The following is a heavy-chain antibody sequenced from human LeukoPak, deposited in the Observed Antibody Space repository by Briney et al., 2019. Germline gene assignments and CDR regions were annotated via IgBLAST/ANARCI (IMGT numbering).Heavy chain of an antibody. CDR3: AKDCENRNPYYYDSSGCLDY. J-gene: IGHJ4*02. CDR2: LLSVGSNR. V-gene: IGHV3-30*18. CDR1: ALTSTMLG. D-gene: IGHD3-22*01. Sequence: SRTPSRAASALTSTMLGTRCVRQLPRDWRGWVAALLSVGSNRYYADSVKGRFTISRDNSKDTLYLQMNSLRAEDTAVYYCAKDCENRNPYYYDSSGCLDYWGQGTLVTVSS.